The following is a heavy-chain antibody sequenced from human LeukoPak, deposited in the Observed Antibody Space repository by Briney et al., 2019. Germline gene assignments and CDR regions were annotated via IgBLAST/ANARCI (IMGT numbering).Heavy chain of an antibody. V-gene: IGHV3-21*01. CDR3: ARDRYYDTSGCADY. CDR2: ISSSSSYI. Sequence: GALRLSCAASGFTFSSYSMNWVRQAPGKGLEWVSSISSSSSYIYYADSVKGRFTISRDNAKNSLYLQMNSLRAEDTAVYYCARDRYYDTSGCADYWGQGTLVTVSS. D-gene: IGHD3-22*01. J-gene: IGHJ4*02. CDR1: GFTFSSYS.